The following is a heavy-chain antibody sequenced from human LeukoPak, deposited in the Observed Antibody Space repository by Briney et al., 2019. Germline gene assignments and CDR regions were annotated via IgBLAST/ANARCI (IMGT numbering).Heavy chain of an antibody. D-gene: IGHD6-19*01. Sequence: GGSLRLSCAASGFTFSSYAMSWVRQAPGKGLEWVSTIGGSGGSTNYADSAKGRFTISRDNSKNTLHLQMNSLRAEDTAVYHCAKDRGSGWGIDYWGQGTLVTVSS. CDR3: AKDRGSGWGIDY. V-gene: IGHV3-23*01. CDR2: IGGSGGST. CDR1: GFTFSSYA. J-gene: IGHJ4*02.